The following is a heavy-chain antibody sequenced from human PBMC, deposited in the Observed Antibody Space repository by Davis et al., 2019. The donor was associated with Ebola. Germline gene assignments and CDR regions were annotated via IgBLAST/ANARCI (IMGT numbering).Heavy chain of an antibody. Sequence: PGGSLRLSCAASGFTFSSYAMSWVRQAPGKGLDWVSAISGSGGSTYYADSVKGRITISRDNSKNTLYLQMNSLRAEDTAIYYCAKDKNYDFWSGYPHDAFDIWGQGTMVTVSS. D-gene: IGHD3-3*01. V-gene: IGHV3-23*01. CDR2: ISGSGGST. J-gene: IGHJ3*02. CDR3: AKDKNYDFWSGYPHDAFDI. CDR1: GFTFSSYA.